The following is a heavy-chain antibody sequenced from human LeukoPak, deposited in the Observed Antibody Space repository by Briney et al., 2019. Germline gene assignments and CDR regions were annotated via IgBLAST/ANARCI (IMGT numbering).Heavy chain of an antibody. CDR2: VSSGGSYI. V-gene: IGHV3-21*01. CDR1: AFTFSNFG. J-gene: IGHJ4*02. CDR3: ARGSGVQVWSSLDY. D-gene: IGHD3-10*01. Sequence: PGGSLRLSCAASAFTFSNFGMNWVRQAPGKGVEWVSSVSSGGSYIYYADSLKGRFTISRDNDMNSLQRQMNSLRAEDTAVYYCARGSGVQVWSSLDYWGQGTLVTVSS.